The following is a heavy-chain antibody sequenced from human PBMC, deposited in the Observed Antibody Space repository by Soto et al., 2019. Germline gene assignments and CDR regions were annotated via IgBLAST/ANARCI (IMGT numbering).Heavy chain of an antibody. V-gene: IGHV1-69*02. J-gene: IGHJ3*02. Sequence: ASVKVSCKASGGAFSSYTISWVRQAPGQGLEWMGRITPILGIANYAQKFQGRVTITADKSTSTAYMELSSLRSEDTAVYYFARGDTDIVVVPAPKINAFDIWGQGTMVTVSS. CDR3: ARGDTDIVVVPAPKINAFDI. CDR1: GGAFSSYT. D-gene: IGHD2-2*01. CDR2: ITPILGIA.